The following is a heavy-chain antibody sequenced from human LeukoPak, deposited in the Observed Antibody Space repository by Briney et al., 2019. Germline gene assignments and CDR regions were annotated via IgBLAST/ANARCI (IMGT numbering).Heavy chain of an antibody. Sequence: GGSLRLSCGASGFTFSRYAMSWVRQAPGKGLQWVSEIGGSGGAIYYADSVKGRFTISRDNSKNTLFLEMNSLRAEDTAVYYCAKDGVVVPAATNWFDPWGQGTLVTVSS. CDR3: AKDGVVVPAATNWFDP. CDR1: GFTFSRYA. CDR2: IGGSGGAI. J-gene: IGHJ5*02. V-gene: IGHV3-23*01. D-gene: IGHD2-2*01.